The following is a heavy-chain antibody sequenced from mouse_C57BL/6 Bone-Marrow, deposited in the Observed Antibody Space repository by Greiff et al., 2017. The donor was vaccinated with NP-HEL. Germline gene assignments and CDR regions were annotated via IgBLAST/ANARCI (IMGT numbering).Heavy chain of an antibody. CDR1: GYAFTNYL. Sequence: QVQLQQSGAELVRPGPSVKVSCKASGYAFTNYLIEWVKQRPGQGLEWIGVINPGSGGTNYNEKFKGKATLTADKSSSTAYMQLSSLTSEDSAVYFCARYYGSSFYWYFDVWGTGTTVTVSS. J-gene: IGHJ1*03. CDR2: INPGSGGT. V-gene: IGHV1-54*01. D-gene: IGHD1-1*01. CDR3: ARYYGSSFYWYFDV.